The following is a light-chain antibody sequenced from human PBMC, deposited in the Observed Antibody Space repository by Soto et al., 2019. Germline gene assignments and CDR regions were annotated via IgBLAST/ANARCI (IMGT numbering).Light chain of an antibody. CDR3: QQYGSSPPYT. J-gene: IGKJ2*01. CDR1: HIVSNSY. CDR2: GAS. Sequence: EIVLTQSPGTLSLSPGERATLSCRASHIVSNSYLAWYQQKPGQAPRLLIYGASSRATGIPDRFSGSESGTDFTLTISRLEPEDFAVYYCQQYGSSPPYTFGQGTKLEIK. V-gene: IGKV3-20*01.